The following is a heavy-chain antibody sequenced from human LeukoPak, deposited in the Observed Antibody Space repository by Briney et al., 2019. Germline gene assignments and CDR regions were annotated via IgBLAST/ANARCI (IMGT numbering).Heavy chain of an antibody. J-gene: IGHJ4*02. CDR3: ARVGYKAVAGTGTYYFDY. CDR2: ISAYNGNT. Sequence: GASVKVSCKASGCTFTSYVISWVRQAPGQGLEWMGWISAYNGNTNYAQKLQGRVTMTTDTSTSTAYMELRSLRSDDTAVYYCARVGYKAVAGTGTYYFDYWGQGTLVTVSS. V-gene: IGHV1-18*01. D-gene: IGHD6-19*01. CDR1: GCTFTSYV.